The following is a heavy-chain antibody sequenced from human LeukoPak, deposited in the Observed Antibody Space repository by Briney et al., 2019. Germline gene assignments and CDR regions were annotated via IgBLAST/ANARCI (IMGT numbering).Heavy chain of an antibody. Sequence: GGSLGVSCAASGFTFSSYWMHWVRQAPGKGLVWVSGINTDGSYTSYADSVKGRFTISRDNAKNTLYLQMNSLRVEDTAVYYCYGANAEHWGQPIHLSVSS. V-gene: IGHV3-74*01. D-gene: IGHD4-23*01. CDR2: INTDGSYT. CDR1: GFTFSSYW. J-gene: IGHJ1*01. CDR3: YGANAEH.